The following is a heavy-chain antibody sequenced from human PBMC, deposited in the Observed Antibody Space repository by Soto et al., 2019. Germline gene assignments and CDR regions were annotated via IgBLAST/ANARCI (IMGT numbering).Heavy chain of an antibody. Sequence: SETLSLTCAVYGGSFSGYYWSWIRQPPGKGLEWIGEINHSGSTNYNPSLKSRVTISVDTSKNQFSLKLSSVTAADTAVYYRARDGNYYGSGSYPGIDYWGQGTLVTVSS. V-gene: IGHV4-34*01. J-gene: IGHJ4*02. CDR2: INHSGST. CDR3: ARDGNYYGSGSYPGIDY. CDR1: GGSFSGYY. D-gene: IGHD3-10*01.